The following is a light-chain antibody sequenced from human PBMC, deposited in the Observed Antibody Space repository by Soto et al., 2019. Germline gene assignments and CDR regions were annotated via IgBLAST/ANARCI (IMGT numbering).Light chain of an antibody. V-gene: IGLV1-40*01. Sequence: QSVLMQPPSVSGAPGQRVTISCTVSGSTFGAGSDVHWYQQVPGTAPKLLISYNTNRPSGVPDRFSGSKSGTSASLAISGLQPEDEADYYCQCYDSSLTVLFGGGTKLTVL. CDR3: QCYDSSLTVL. J-gene: IGLJ2*01. CDR2: YNT. CDR1: GSTFGAGSD.